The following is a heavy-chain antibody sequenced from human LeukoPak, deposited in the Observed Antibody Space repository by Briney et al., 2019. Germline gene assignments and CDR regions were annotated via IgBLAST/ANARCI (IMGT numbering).Heavy chain of an antibody. D-gene: IGHD2-2*01. CDR3: ANTPSPNIVVVPAAPPLYYYGMDV. J-gene: IGHJ6*02. CDR2: INPSGGST. CDR1: GYTFTSYY. Sequence: GASVKVSCKASGYTFTSYYMHWVRQAPGQGLEWMGIINPSGGSTSYAQKFQGRVTMTRDTSTSTVYMELSSLRSEDTAVYYCANTPSPNIVVVPAAPPLYYYGMDVWGQGTTVTVSS. V-gene: IGHV1-46*01.